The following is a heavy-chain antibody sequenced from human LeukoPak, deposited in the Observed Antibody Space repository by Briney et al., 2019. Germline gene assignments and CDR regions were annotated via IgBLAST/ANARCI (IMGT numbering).Heavy chain of an antibody. CDR1: GYSFTSFY. D-gene: IGHD3-22*01. CDR2: INPNNGGT. J-gene: IGHJ4*02. V-gene: IGHV1-2*02. CDR3: ARVEARYSDDSGYPF. Sequence: ASVKVSCKASGYSFTSFYVHWARQAPGQGPEWMGWINPNNGGTKYARQFQGRITLTRDTSITTAYMDLTRLTSNDTAVYYCARVEARYSDDSGYPFWGQGTLVSVSS.